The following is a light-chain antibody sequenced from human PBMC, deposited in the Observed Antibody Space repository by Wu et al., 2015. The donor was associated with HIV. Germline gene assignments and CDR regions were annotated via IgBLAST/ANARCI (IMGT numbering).Light chain of an antibody. CDR1: HNVKNW. CDR3: QQSGYWPYT. J-gene: IGKJ2*01. V-gene: IGKV1-5*03. Sequence: DIQMTQSPSTLSASIGDSVTLSCRASHNVKNWLSWYQQKPGQAPKLLILKASTLESGVPLRFSGSGSETEFSLTITSVQADDSATYYCQQSGYWPYTFGQGTKLEIK. CDR2: KAS.